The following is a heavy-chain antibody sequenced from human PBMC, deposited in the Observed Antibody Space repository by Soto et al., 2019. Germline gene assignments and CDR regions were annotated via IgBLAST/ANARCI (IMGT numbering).Heavy chain of an antibody. CDR1: GFTFSSYE. CDR2: ISSSGSTI. V-gene: IGHV3-48*03. Sequence: LRLSCAASGFTFSSYEMNWVRQAPGKGLEWVSYISSSGSTIYYADSVKGRFTISRDNAKNSLYLQMNSLRAEDTAVYYCARGDDYGDYPKYNWFDPWGQGTLVTVSS. CDR3: ARGDDYGDYPKYNWFDP. D-gene: IGHD4-17*01. J-gene: IGHJ5*02.